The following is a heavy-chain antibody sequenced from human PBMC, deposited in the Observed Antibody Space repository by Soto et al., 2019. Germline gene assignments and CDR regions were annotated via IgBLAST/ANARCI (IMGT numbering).Heavy chain of an antibody. CDR3: ARVPGLEILDS. V-gene: IGHV1-2*02. CDR1: GYTFTGYY. J-gene: IGHJ5*01. CDR2: INPINGGT. Sequence: QVQLVQSGAELKKPGASVKVSCKASGYTFTGYYIHWVRQAPGQGLEWVGWINPINGGTSYAQNFQDRVTMTRDASISTAYMELRRLRSDDTAVYYYARVPGLEILDSWGQGSLVTVSS.